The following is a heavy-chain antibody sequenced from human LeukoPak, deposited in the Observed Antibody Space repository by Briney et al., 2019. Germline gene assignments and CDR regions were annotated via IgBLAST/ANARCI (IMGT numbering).Heavy chain of an antibody. D-gene: IGHD3-3*02. CDR3: ARGAFLEWLFFFDY. CDR1: GGSISSSSYY. CDR2: IYYSGST. V-gene: IGHV4-39*07. Sequence: SETLSLTCTVSGGSISSSSYYWGWIRQPPGKGLEWIGSIYYSGSTNYNPSLKSRVTISVDTSKNQFSLKLSSVTAADTAVYYCARGAFLEWLFFFDYWGQGTLVTVSS. J-gene: IGHJ4*02.